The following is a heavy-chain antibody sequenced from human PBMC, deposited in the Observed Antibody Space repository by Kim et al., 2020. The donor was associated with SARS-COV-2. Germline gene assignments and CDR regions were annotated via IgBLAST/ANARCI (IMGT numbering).Heavy chain of an antibody. CDR2: IRTSGGST. D-gene: IGHD3-10*01. J-gene: IGHJ4*02. Sequence: GGSLRLSCAASGFTFSSYAMSWVRQAPGKGLEWVSGIRTSGGSTYYADSVTGRIIISRDNTKNMLYLQMNSLRAEDTAVYYCAKEVSLYSGSGGDCWGQG. CDR1: GFTFSSYA. CDR3: AKEVSLYSGSGGDC. V-gene: IGHV3-23*01.